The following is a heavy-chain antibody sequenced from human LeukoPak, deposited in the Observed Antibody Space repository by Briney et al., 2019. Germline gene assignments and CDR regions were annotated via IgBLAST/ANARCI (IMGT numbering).Heavy chain of an antibody. CDR3: ARETVWGDNWFDP. Sequence: SETLSLTCAVYGGSFSGYYWSWIRQPPGKGLEWIGEINHSGSTNYNPSLKSRVTISVDTSKNQFSLKLSSVTAADTAVYYCARETVWGDNWFDPWGQGTLVTVSS. CDR1: GGSFSGYY. V-gene: IGHV4-34*01. J-gene: IGHJ5*02. CDR2: INHSGST. D-gene: IGHD3-16*01.